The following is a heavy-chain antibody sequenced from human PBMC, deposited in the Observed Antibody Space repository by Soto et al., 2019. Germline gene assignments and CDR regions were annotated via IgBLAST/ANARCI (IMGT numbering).Heavy chain of an antibody. V-gene: IGHV1-69*02. CDR3: AADAWAVDGTYGMDV. CDR2: ILPMLDIT. CDR1: GGTFSTYT. D-gene: IGHD6-19*01. Sequence: GASVKVSCKASGGTFSTYTIIWVRQAPGQGLEWMGRILPMLDITNSAQRFQGRVTITADKSTSTAYLELSSLRSEDTAVYYCAADAWAVDGTYGMDVWGQGTTVTVSS. J-gene: IGHJ6*02.